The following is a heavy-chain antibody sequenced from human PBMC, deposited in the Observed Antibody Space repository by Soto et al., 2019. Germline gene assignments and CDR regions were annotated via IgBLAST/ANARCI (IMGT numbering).Heavy chain of an antibody. CDR3: AGAILRGVKIIYSYYGMDV. V-gene: IGHV1-3*01. J-gene: IGHJ6*02. Sequence: QVQLVQSGAEVKKPGASVKISCKASGYTFTSYAMHWVRQAPGQRLEWMGWINAGNGNTKYSQKFQGRVTITRDTSASTAYMELSSLTSEDTAVYYGAGAILRGVKIIYSYYGMDVWGQGTTVTVSS. CDR2: INAGNGNT. D-gene: IGHD3-10*01. CDR1: GYTFTSYA.